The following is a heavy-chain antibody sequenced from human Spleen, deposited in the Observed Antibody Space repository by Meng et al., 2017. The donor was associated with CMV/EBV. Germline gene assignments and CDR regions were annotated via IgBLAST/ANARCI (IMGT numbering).Heavy chain of an antibody. J-gene: IGHJ4*02. V-gene: IGHV4-30-4*01. CDR1: GGSMSSGNYY. CDR2: IHHSGSA. Sequence: QVPSQDSGPGPGEPSQTLALTCTVSGGSMSSGNYYWSWIRQPPGKGLEWIGYIHHSGSAYYNPSLKSRVSISVDTSKNQFSLNLNSMTAADTAVYYCASFDHIPRRNYFDYWGQGTLVTVSS. D-gene: IGHD2-21*01. CDR3: ASFDHIPRRNYFDY.